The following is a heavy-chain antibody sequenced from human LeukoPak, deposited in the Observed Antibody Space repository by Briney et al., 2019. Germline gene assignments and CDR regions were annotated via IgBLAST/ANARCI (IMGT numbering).Heavy chain of an antibody. J-gene: IGHJ5*02. CDR3: TRGGKVAATGYWFDP. D-gene: IGHD2-15*01. Sequence: GGSLRLSCTASGFTFGDYAMSWFRQAPGKGLEWVGFIRSKAYGGTTEYAASVKGRFTISRDDSKSIAYLQMNSLKTEDTAVYYCTRGGKVAATGYWFDPWGQGTLATVSS. CDR2: IRSKAYGGTT. V-gene: IGHV3-49*03. CDR1: GFTFGDYA.